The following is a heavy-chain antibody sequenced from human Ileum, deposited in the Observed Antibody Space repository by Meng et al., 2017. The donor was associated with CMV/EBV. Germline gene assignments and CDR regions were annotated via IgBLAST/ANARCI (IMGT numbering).Heavy chain of an antibody. CDR2: IYYSGSA. D-gene: IGHD3-3*02. CDR1: AASVKSGNYY. J-gene: IGHJ4*02. CDR3: ARGRTSNFDF. V-gene: IGHV4-61*01. Sequence: TCTVSAASVKSGNYYWSWIRQPPGKGLEWIGYIYYSGSANYNPSLKSRVTMSVDTSKSQFSLKLSSVSAADTAVYYCARGRTSNFDFWGQGTLVTVSS.